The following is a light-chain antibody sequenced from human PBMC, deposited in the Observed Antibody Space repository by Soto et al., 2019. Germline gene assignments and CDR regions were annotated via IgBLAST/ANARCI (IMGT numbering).Light chain of an antibody. Sequence: QSALTQPDSVSGSPGQSITISCTGTSTDVGGYNYVSWYQQHPGKAHKLIIYEVTNRPSGVSNRFSVSKSGNTASLTISGLQAEDEAEYYCSSYTSRSTLVIGGGTKVTVL. CDR2: EVT. CDR1: STDVGGYNY. J-gene: IGLJ2*01. V-gene: IGLV2-14*01. CDR3: SSYTSRSTLV.